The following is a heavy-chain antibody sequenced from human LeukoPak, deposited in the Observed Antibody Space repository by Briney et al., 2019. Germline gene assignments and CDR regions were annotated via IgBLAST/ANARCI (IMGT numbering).Heavy chain of an antibody. V-gene: IGHV4-59*12. Sequence: PSETLSLTCTVSGGSISSYYWSWIRQPPGKGLEWIGYIYYSGSTNYNPSLKSRVTISVDTSKNQFSLKLSSVTAADTAVYYCARDGEYYGMDVWGQGTTVTVSS. CDR2: IYYSGST. CDR3: ARDGEYYGMDV. CDR1: GGSISSYY. J-gene: IGHJ6*02. D-gene: IGHD2-21*01.